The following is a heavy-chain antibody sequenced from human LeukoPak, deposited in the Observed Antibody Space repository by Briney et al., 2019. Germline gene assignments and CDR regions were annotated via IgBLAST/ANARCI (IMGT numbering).Heavy chain of an antibody. V-gene: IGHV1-8*01. CDR2: MNPNSGNT. CDR1: GYTFTSYD. CDR3: ARGSRVTIFGVVIKYYYYYMDV. D-gene: IGHD3-3*01. Sequence: ASVKVSCKASGYTFTSYDINWVRQATGQGLEWMGWMNPNSGNTGYAQKFQGRVTMTRNTSISTAYMELSSLRSEDTAVYYCARGSRVTIFGVVIKYYYYYMDVWGKATTVTVSS. J-gene: IGHJ6*03.